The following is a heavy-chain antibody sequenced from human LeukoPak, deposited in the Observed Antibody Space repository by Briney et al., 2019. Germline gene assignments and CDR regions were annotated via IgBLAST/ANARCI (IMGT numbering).Heavy chain of an antibody. CDR3: AREGGSGSFNYFDY. Sequence: SETLSLTCTVSGGSISSSSYYWGWIRQPPGKGLEWIVSIYYSGSTYYNPSLKSRVTIVVDTSNNQFFLKLISVTAADTAVYYCAREGGSGSFNYFDYWGQGTLVTVSS. V-gene: IGHV4-39*07. J-gene: IGHJ4*02. D-gene: IGHD1-26*01. CDR1: GGSISSSSYY. CDR2: IYYSGST.